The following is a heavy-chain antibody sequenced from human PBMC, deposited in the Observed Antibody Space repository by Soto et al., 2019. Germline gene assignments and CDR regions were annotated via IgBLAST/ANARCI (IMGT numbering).Heavy chain of an antibody. Sequence: QVQVVQSGAEVKKPGASVKVSCKISGYTFSNYGISWERQAPGQGLEWMGWISAHNGNTNYAQKLQGRVTMTTDTSTSTAYMELRNLRSDDTAVYYCVYGDAFDIWGQGTMVTVSS. D-gene: IGHD2-8*01. V-gene: IGHV1-18*01. J-gene: IGHJ3*02. CDR3: VYGDAFDI. CDR1: GYTFSNYG. CDR2: ISAHNGNT.